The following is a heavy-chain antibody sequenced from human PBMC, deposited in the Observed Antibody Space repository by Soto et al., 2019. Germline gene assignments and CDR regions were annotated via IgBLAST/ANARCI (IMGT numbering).Heavy chain of an antibody. V-gene: IGHV1-69*01. D-gene: IGHD6-13*01. J-gene: IGHJ4*02. Sequence: QAQVVQSGAEVRKPGSSVKLSCKASEGTFNSYAIAWVRQAPGQGLEWMGGIIPYYKTLNYAQKFQARVTTTAHDSTTTAYVELSSLRSDDTAVYFCSSGASRWYPYCFDSWAQGTLVTVSS. CDR1: EGTFNSYA. CDR2: IIPYYKTL. CDR3: SSGASRWYPYCFDS.